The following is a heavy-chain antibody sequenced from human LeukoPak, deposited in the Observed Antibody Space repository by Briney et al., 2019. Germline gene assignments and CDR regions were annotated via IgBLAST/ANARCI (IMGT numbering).Heavy chain of an antibody. CDR1: GFTFSNYA. J-gene: IGHJ4*02. Sequence: GGSLTLSCAASGFTFSNYAMSWVRQAPGKGLEWISAISANGLSTYYVGSVRGRFTISRDNSRNTLSLQVNIVRAEDTAVYFCAKGYEFWSGYWDSWGQGTPVTVSS. V-gene: IGHV3-23*01. D-gene: IGHD3-3*01. CDR3: AKGYEFWSGYWDS. CDR2: ISANGLST.